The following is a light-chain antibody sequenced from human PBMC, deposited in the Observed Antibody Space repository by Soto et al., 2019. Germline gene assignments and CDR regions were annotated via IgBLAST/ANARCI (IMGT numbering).Light chain of an antibody. Sequence: QSVLNQPASVSGAPGQSTTISCTGTSSDVGSYNLVSWYQQHPGKAPKLMIYEVSKRPSGVSNRFSGSKSGNTASLTISGLQAEDEADYYCCSYAGSFYVFGTGTKVTVL. J-gene: IGLJ1*01. V-gene: IGLV2-23*02. CDR3: CSYAGSFYV. CDR2: EVS. CDR1: SSDVGSYNL.